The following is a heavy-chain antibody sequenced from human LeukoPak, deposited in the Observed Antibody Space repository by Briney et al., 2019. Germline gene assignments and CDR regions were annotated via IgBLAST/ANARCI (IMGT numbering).Heavy chain of an antibody. CDR1: GYTFSNDW. J-gene: IGHJ3*02. D-gene: IGHD3-22*01. CDR2: IFPGDSDT. V-gene: IGHV5-51*01. CDR3: ATAYYYDSRESFDI. Sequence: GESLKISCQASGYTFSNDWIGWVRQMPGKGLEWMGIIFPGDSDTRYSPSFQGQVTISADKSITTAYLQWSSLKASDTAMYYCATAYYYDSRESFDIWGQGTMVTVSS.